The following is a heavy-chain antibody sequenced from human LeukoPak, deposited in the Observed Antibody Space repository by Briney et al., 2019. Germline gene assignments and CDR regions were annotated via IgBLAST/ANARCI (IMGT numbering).Heavy chain of an antibody. CDR2: IYHSGST. V-gene: IGHV4-38-2*01. Sequence: TSETLSLTCAVSGYSISSGYYWGWIRQPPGQGLEWIGSIYHSGSTNYNPSLKSRVTISVDTSKNQFSLKLSSVTAADTAVYYCARGGGWHFDYWGQGTLVTVSS. CDR1: GYSISSGYY. D-gene: IGHD6-19*01. CDR3: ARGGGWHFDY. J-gene: IGHJ4*02.